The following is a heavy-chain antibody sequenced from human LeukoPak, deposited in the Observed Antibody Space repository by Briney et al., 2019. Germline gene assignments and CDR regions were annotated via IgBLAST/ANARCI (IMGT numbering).Heavy chain of an antibody. Sequence: PGGSLRLSCAAPGFTFSTYAMSWVRQAPGKGLEWVSSITSSGESTYYAGSVKGQFTNSRRNSKNTVYLQMNSLRAEDTAVYYCAKDRPNYYGSNGHYYRRDGDYWGQGTLVTVSS. CDR3: AKDRPNYYGSNGHYYRRDGDY. D-gene: IGHD3-22*01. J-gene: IGHJ4*02. CDR2: ITSSGEST. CDR1: GFTFSTYA. V-gene: IGHV3-23*01.